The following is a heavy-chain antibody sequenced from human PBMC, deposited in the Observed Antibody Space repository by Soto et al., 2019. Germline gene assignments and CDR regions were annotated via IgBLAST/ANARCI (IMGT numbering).Heavy chain of an antibody. CDR2: INPYDGHT. D-gene: IGHD6-13*01. Sequence: QVQLVQSGAEVKNPGASVKVSCTASGYTFSNYGITWVRRAPGQGLEWMGWINPYDGHTNYAQKFQGRVTMTTDTSTSTAYMEVKSLTFHDTAVYYCVTTTAGDYWGQGTLVTVSS. CDR1: GYTFSNYG. V-gene: IGHV1-18*04. CDR3: VTTTAGDY. J-gene: IGHJ4*02.